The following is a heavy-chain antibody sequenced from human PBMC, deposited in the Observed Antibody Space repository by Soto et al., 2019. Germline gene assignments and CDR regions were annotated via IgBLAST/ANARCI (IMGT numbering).Heavy chain of an antibody. CDR2: ISGGGDAA. CDR1: GFTFINYA. V-gene: IGHV3-23*01. J-gene: IGHJ2*01. Sequence: EVQLLESGGGFVQPGGSLRLSCAGSGFTFINYAMNWVRQAPGKGLEWVSSISGGGDAAFFPDYVRGRFTISRDNSKNTVTLQMNSLGVDDTAVYYCARKILGSTSRPNYWYFDLWGRGTLVTGSS. D-gene: IGHD2-2*01. CDR3: ARKILGSTSRPNYWYFDL.